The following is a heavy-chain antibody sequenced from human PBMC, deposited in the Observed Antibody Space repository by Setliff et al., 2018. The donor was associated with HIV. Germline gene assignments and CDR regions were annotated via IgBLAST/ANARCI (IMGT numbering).Heavy chain of an antibody. J-gene: IGHJ5*02. CDR3: ARGGRSTVTQWAWFDP. CDR1: GGSINNDIYF. D-gene: IGHD4-17*01. Sequence: PSETLSLTCTVSGGSINNDIYFWSWIRQYPGKGLEWIGYIYYSGSTNYNPSLKSRVTISVDTSENQFSLKLTSVTAADTAVYYCARGGRSTVTQWAWFDPWGQGTLVTVSS. V-gene: IGHV4-61*01. CDR2: IYYSGST.